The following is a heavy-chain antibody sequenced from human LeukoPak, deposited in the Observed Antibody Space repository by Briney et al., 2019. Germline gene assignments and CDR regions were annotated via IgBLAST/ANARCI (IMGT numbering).Heavy chain of an antibody. V-gene: IGHV4-34*01. J-gene: IGHJ4*02. CDR2: INHSGST. D-gene: IGHD6-19*01. CDR1: GGSFSGYY. CDR3: ASGRYSSGWYPFDY. Sequence: PSETLSLTCAVYGGSFSGYYWSWIRQPPGKGLEWIGEINHSGSTNYNLSLKSRVTISVDTSKNQFSLKLSSVTAADTAVYYCASGRYSSGWYPFDYWGQGTLVTVSS.